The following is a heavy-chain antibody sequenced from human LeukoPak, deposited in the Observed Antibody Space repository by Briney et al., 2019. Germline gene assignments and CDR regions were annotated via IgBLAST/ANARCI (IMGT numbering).Heavy chain of an antibody. V-gene: IGHV3-64*01. D-gene: IGHD3-10*01. Sequence: GGSLRLSCAASGFTFSSYAMHWVRQAPGKGLEYVSAISSNGGSTYYANSVKGRFTISRDNSKNTLYLQMGSLRAEDTAVYYCAKDWDDYYGSGSYFDYWGQGTLVTVSS. CDR1: GFTFSSYA. J-gene: IGHJ4*02. CDR3: AKDWDDYYGSGSYFDY. CDR2: ISSNGGST.